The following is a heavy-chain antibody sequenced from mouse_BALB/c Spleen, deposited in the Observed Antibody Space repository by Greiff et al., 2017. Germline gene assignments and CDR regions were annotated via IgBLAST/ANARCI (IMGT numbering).Heavy chain of an antibody. V-gene: IGHV1S126*01. CDR1: GYSFTSYW. CDR3: ARGLPYYAMDY. J-gene: IGHJ4*01. Sequence: QVQLKESGPQLVRPGASVKISCKASGYSFTSYWMHWVKQRPGQGLEWIGMIDPSDSETRLNQKFKDKATLTVDKSSSTAYMQLSSPTSEDSAVYYCARGLPYYAMDYWGQGTSVTVSS. D-gene: IGHD2-4*01. CDR2: IDPSDSET.